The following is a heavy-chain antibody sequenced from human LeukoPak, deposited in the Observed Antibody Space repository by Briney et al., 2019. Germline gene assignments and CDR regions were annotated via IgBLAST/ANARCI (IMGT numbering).Heavy chain of an antibody. CDR3: AKLGGNVAF. J-gene: IGHJ4*02. V-gene: IGHV3-23*01. Sequence: GGSLRLSCAASGFTFSNYAMSWVRQAPGRGLEWVSSISGSGGSTYYVDSVKGRFTISRDNSKNTLHLQMNILRAEDTAAYYCAKLGGNVAFWGQGTLVTVSS. CDR2: ISGSGGST. D-gene: IGHD4-23*01. CDR1: GFTFSNYA.